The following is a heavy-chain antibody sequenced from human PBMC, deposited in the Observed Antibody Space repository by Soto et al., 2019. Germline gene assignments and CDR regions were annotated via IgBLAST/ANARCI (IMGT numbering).Heavy chain of an antibody. J-gene: IGHJ4*02. CDR2: IYYSGTH. CDR1: SGSMSGYY. CDR3: ARVQMATLYFDD. D-gene: IGHD5-12*01. Sequence: QVQLQESGPGLVKPSETLSLNCSVSSGSMSGYYWSWVRQPPGKGLEWIGYIYYSGTHNYYPSLESRLTISVDTSKNLFSLNLNSVTAADTAVYYCARVQMATLYFDDWGQGTLVTVSS. V-gene: IGHV4-59*01.